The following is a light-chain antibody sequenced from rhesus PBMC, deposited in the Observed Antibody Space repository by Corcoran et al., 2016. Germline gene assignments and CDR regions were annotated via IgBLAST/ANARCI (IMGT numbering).Light chain of an antibody. CDR2: KAS. CDR1: QGISSW. J-gene: IGKJ4*01. V-gene: IGKV1-22*01. Sequence: DIQMTQSPSSLSASVGDTVTITCRASQGISSWLAWYQQKPGKAPKLLIYKASSLQSGVPSRFCGSGSGTDFTLTISSLQSEDFATYYCQQYSSRPLTFGGGTKVELK. CDR3: QQYSSRPLT.